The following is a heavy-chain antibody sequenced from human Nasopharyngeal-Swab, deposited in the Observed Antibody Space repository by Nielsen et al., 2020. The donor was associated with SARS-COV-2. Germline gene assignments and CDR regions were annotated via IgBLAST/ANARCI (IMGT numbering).Heavy chain of an antibody. Sequence: GSLRLSCTVSGGSISSYYWSWIRQPPGKGLEWIGYIYYSGSTNYNPSLKSRVTISVDTSKNQFSLKLSSVTAADTAVYYCARDLGYYGSGYYYYYGMDVWGQGTTVTVSS. D-gene: IGHD3-10*01. V-gene: IGHV4-59*01. CDR3: ARDLGYYGSGYYYYYGMDV. J-gene: IGHJ6*02. CDR1: GGSISSYY. CDR2: IYYSGST.